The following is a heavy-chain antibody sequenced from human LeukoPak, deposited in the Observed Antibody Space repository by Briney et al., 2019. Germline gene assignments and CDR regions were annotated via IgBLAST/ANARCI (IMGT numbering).Heavy chain of an antibody. Sequence: GRSLRLSCAASGFTFSSYGVHWVRQAPGKGLEWVAVISYDGSNKYYADSVKGRFTISRDNSKNTLYLQMHSLRAEDTAVYYCAKERGYDFWSGYYNRYYYGMDVWGQGTTVTVSS. D-gene: IGHD3-3*01. CDR2: ISYDGSNK. J-gene: IGHJ6*02. V-gene: IGHV3-30*18. CDR1: GFTFSSYG. CDR3: AKERGYDFWSGYYNRYYYGMDV.